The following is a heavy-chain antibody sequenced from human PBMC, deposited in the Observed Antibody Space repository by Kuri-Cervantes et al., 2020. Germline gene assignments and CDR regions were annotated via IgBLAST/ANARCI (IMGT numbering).Heavy chain of an antibody. CDR1: GYSISSGYY. J-gene: IGHJ5*02. Sequence: SETLSLTCAVSGYSISSGYYWGWIRQPPGKGLEWIGSIYQSGNAYYNPSLKSRVTISVDTSKNQFSLKLSSVTAADTAVYYCARHRDYYGSGSSYNWFDPWGQGTLVTVSS. CDR2: IYQSGNA. CDR3: ARHRDYYGSGSSYNWFDP. V-gene: IGHV4-38-2*01. D-gene: IGHD3-10*01.